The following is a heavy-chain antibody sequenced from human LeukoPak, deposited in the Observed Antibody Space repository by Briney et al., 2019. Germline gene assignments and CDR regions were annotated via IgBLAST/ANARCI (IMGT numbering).Heavy chain of an antibody. D-gene: IGHD1-26*01. CDR2: ISYDGSNK. V-gene: IGHV3-30*01. CDR1: GFTFSSYA. CDR3: ARVAYTGSLDY. Sequence: PGGSLRLSCAASGFTFSSYAMHWVRQAPGKGLEWVAAISYDGSNKYYADSVKGRFTISRDNSKNTLNLQMNSLRAEDTAVYYCARVAYTGSLDYWGQGTLVTASS. J-gene: IGHJ4*02.